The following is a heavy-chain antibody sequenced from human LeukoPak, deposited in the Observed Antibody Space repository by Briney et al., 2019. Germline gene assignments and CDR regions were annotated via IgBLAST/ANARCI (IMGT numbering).Heavy chain of an antibody. CDR3: ARDQAGYYCMDV. V-gene: IGHV4-59*01. CDR1: GVSISSYY. Sequence: SETLSLTCTVSGVSISSYYWSWIRQPPGKGLEWIGYIDYSGSTNYNPSLRSRATMSVDTSKNQFSLKLTSVTAADTAVYYCARDQAGYYCMDVWGKGTTVTVSS. J-gene: IGHJ6*03. CDR2: IDYSGST.